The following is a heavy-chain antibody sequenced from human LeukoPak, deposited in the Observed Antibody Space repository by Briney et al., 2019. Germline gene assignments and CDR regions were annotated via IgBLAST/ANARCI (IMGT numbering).Heavy chain of an antibody. CDR3: VLGGYDSPYLGFDY. V-gene: IGHV3-48*04. Sequence: GGSLRLSCAASGFTFSTYNMNWVRQAPGKGLEWLAYITSNLNTIYYADSVKGRFTISRDNAKNSLYLQMNSLRAEDTAMYYCVLGGYDSPYLGFDYWGQGTLVTVSS. CDR1: GFTFSTYN. J-gene: IGHJ4*02. D-gene: IGHD3-22*01. CDR2: ITSNLNTI.